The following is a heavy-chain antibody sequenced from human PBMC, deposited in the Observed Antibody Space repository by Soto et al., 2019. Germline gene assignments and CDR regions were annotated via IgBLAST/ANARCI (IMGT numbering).Heavy chain of an antibody. Sequence: ASVKVSCKASGYTFITYGVSWVRQAPGQGLDWLGWISTYNGNTRYAERLQGRVTMTTDTATNTAYMELRNLRSDDTAVYYCARGPTDYYDNSANYFLDYWGQGTLVTVSS. CDR2: ISTYNGNT. V-gene: IGHV1-18*01. CDR3: ARGPTDYYDNSANYFLDY. J-gene: IGHJ4*02. CDR1: GYTFITYG. D-gene: IGHD3-22*01.